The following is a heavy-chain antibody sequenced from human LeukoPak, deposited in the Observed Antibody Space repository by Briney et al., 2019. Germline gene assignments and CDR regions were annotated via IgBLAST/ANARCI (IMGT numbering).Heavy chain of an antibody. CDR1: GFTFSSYA. D-gene: IGHD3-10*01. CDR3: AKDGVTMVRGAPYYFDY. Sequence: GGSLRLSCAASGFTFSSYAMSWVRQAPGKGLEWVSAISGSGGSTYYADSVKGRFTISRDNSKNTLYLQMNSLRAEDTAVYYCAKDGVTMVRGAPYYFDYRGQGTLVTVSS. V-gene: IGHV3-23*01. J-gene: IGHJ4*02. CDR2: ISGSGGST.